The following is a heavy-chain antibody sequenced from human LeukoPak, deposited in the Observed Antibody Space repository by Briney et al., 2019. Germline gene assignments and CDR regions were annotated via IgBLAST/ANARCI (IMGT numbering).Heavy chain of an antibody. CDR2: IYAGGGT. V-gene: IGHV4-4*07. D-gene: IGHD7-27*01. J-gene: IGHJ4*02. Sequence: SETLSLTCTVSGGSVSSYFWSWIRQPAGKGLEWIGRIYAGGGTNYNPSLKSRVTMSVDTSKNQFSLKLNSVAAADTAVYYCARRITGDGYFDYWGQGSLVTVSS. CDR3: ARRITGDGYFDY. CDR1: GGSVSSYF.